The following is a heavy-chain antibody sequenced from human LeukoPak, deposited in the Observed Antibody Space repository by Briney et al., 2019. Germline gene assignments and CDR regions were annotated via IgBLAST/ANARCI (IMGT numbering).Heavy chain of an antibody. CDR2: ISSSSSYI. V-gene: IGHV3-21*01. D-gene: IGHD3-10*01. CDR1: GFTVSSNS. J-gene: IGHJ5*02. CDR3: ARNNWFGEFENWFDP. Sequence: GGSLRLSCTVSGFTVSSNSMSWVRQAPGKGPEWVSSISSSSSYIYYADSMKGRFTISRDNAKNSLYLQMNSLRAEDTAVYYCARNNWFGEFENWFDPWGQGTLVTVSS.